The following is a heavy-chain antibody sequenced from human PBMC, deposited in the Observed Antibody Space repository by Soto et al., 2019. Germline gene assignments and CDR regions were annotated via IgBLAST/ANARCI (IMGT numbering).Heavy chain of an antibody. Sequence: QVQLVQSGAEVKKPGASVKVSCKASGYTFTSYDINWVRQATGQGLEWMGWMKPNSGNTGYAQKYQGRVTMTRNTSISTAYMELSSLRSEDTAVYYCARGQVTMVRGFIRGYYFDYWGQGTLVTVSS. J-gene: IGHJ4*02. V-gene: IGHV1-8*01. CDR3: ARGQVTMVRGFIRGYYFDY. CDR1: GYTFTSYD. CDR2: MKPNSGNT. D-gene: IGHD3-10*01.